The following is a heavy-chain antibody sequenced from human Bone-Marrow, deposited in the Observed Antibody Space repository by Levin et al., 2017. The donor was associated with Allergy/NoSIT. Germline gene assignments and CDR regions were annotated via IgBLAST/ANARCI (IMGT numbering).Heavy chain of an antibody. D-gene: IGHD6-19*01. CDR3: ARSGWYHFDS. CDR2: ISGSSSST. CDR1: GFTFSNYA. V-gene: IGHV3-23*01. J-gene: IGHJ4*02. Sequence: ASVKVSCAASGFTFSNYAMHWVRQAPGKGLEWVSGISGSSSSTYRADSVKGRFTISRDNSKNTLSLQMSSLRTEDTATYYCARSGWYHFDSGGQGTLVSVST.